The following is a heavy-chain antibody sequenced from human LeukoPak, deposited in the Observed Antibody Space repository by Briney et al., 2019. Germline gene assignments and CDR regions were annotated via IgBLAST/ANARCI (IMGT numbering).Heavy chain of an antibody. D-gene: IGHD4-23*01. CDR2: VIPILGIA. CDR1: GGTFSSYA. J-gene: IGHJ3*02. CDR3: ARGYGGNSDDAFDI. Sequence: SVKVSCKASGGTFSSYAISWVRQAPGQGLEWMGRVIPILGIANYAQKFQGRVTITADKSTSTAYMELSSLRSEDTAVYYCARGYGGNSDDAFDIWGQGTMVTVSS. V-gene: IGHV1-69*04.